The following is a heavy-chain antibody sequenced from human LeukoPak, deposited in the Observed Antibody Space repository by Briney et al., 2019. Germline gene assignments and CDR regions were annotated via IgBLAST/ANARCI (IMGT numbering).Heavy chain of an antibody. CDR3: ARSTYGDYENWFDP. CDR1: GGSISSYY. Sequence: SETLSLTCTVSGGSISSYYWSWIRQAAGKGLEWIGRIYTSGSTNYNPSLKSRVTISVDKSKNQFSLKLSSVTAADTAVYYCARSTYGDYENWFDPWGQGTLVTVSS. J-gene: IGHJ5*02. D-gene: IGHD4-17*01. V-gene: IGHV4-4*07. CDR2: IYTSGST.